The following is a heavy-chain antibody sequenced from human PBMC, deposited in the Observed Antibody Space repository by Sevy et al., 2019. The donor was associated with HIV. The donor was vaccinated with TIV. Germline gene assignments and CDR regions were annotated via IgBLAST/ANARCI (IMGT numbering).Heavy chain of an antibody. CDR2: IDSSSSYI. D-gene: IGHD3-22*01. Sequence: GGSLRLSCAASGFTFSTYSMNWVRQAPGKGLEWVSSIDSSSSYIYYADSVKGRFTISRDNARTSLYLQMNSLRAEDTAVYYCARDSNQHYDSSGYYSGDAAFDIWGQGTMVTVSS. CDR1: GFTFSTYS. CDR3: ARDSNQHYDSSGYYSGDAAFDI. V-gene: IGHV3-21*01. J-gene: IGHJ3*02.